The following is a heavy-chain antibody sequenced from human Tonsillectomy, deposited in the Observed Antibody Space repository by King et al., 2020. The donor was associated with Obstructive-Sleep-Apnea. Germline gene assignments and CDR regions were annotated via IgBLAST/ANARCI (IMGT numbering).Heavy chain of an antibody. D-gene: IGHD5-18*01. V-gene: IGHV1-46*01. Sequence: QLVQSGAEVKKPGASVKVSCKASGYTFTSYDMHWVRQAPGQGLEWMGIINPSGGSTNSAQKLQGRVTMTRDTSTSTVYMELSSLISEDTAVYYCARDSRYSYVSTFDYGGQGTQVTVSS. CDR1: GYTFTSYD. CDR2: INPSGGST. CDR3: ARDSRYSYVSTFDY. J-gene: IGHJ4*02.